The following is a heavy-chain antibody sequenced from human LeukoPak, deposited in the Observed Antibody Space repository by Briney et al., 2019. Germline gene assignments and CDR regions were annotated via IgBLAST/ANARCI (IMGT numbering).Heavy chain of an antibody. J-gene: IGHJ4*02. CDR3: ATKWELPPFDY. CDR2: INHSGRT. CDR1: GGSFSGYY. D-gene: IGHD1-26*01. V-gene: IGHV4-34*01. Sequence: TSETLSLTCAVYGGSFSGYYWSWIRQSPGKGLEWIGEINHSGRTNYNPSLKSRVTISVDTSKNQFSLKLSSETAADTAVYYCATKWELPPFDYWGQGTLVTVSS.